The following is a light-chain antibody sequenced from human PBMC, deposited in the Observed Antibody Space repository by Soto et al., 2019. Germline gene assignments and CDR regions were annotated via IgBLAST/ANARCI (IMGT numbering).Light chain of an antibody. Sequence: QSVLTQPPSASGTPGQRVTISCSGSSSNIGSNTVNWYQQLPGTAPKLLIYSNNQRPSWVPDRFSGSKSGTSASVAISGLQSADEADYYCAAWDDSLNGPVFGGGTQLTVL. V-gene: IGLV1-44*01. CDR1: SSNIGSNT. CDR2: SNN. J-gene: IGLJ7*01. CDR3: AAWDDSLNGPV.